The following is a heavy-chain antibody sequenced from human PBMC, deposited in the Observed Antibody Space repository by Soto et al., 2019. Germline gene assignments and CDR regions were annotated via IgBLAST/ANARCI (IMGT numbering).Heavy chain of an antibody. V-gene: IGHV1-8*01. J-gene: IGHJ6*03. CDR2: MNPNSGNT. Sequence: ASVKVSCKASGYTFTSYDINWVRQATGQGLEWMGWMNPNSGNTGYAQKFQGRVTMTRNTSISTAYMELSSLRSEDTAVYYCASEIFESTYYYYMDVCGKGNTVTVSS. D-gene: IGHD3-3*01. CDR1: GYTFTSYD. CDR3: ASEIFESTYYYYMDV.